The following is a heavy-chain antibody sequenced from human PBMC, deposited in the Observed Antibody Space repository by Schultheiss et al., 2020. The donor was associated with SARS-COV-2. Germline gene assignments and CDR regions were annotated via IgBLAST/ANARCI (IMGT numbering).Heavy chain of an antibody. CDR2: INPNSGGT. D-gene: IGHD3-22*01. CDR3: AREAYYDSLTDDAFDI. J-gene: IGHJ3*02. CDR1: GYTFTSYY. V-gene: IGHV1-2*02. Sequence: ASVKVSCKASGYTFTSYYMHWVRQAPGQGLEWMGWINPNSGGTNYAQKFQGRVTMTTDTSTSTAYMELRSLRSDDTAVYYCAREAYYDSLTDDAFDIWGQGTMVTVSS.